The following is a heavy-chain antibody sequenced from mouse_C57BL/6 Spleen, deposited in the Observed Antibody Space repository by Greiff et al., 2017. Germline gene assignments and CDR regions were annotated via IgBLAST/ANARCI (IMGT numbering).Heavy chain of an antibody. CDR2: IYPRSGNT. CDR3: AREGVVAHYYAMDY. J-gene: IGHJ4*01. D-gene: IGHD1-1*01. V-gene: IGHV1-81*01. Sequence: VKLQQSGAELARPGASVKLSCKASGYTFTSYGISWVKQRTGQGLEWIGEIYPRSGNTYYNEKFKGKATLTADKSSSTAYMELRSLTSEDSAVYFCAREGVVAHYYAMDYWGQGTSVTVSS. CDR1: GYTFTSYG.